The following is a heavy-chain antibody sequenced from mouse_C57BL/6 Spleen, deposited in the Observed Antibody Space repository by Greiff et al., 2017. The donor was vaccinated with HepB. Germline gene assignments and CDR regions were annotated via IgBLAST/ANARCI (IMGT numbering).Heavy chain of an antibody. D-gene: IGHD2-1*01. V-gene: IGHV5-4*01. Sequence: EVQGVESGGGLVKPGGSLKLSCAASGFTFSSYAMSWVRQTPEKRLEWVATISDGGSYTYYPDNVKGRFTISRDNAKNNLYLQMSHLKSEDTAMYYCARNGNYYYYAMDYWGQGTSVTVSS. J-gene: IGHJ4*01. CDR3: ARNGNYYYYAMDY. CDR1: GFTFSSYA. CDR2: ISDGGSYT.